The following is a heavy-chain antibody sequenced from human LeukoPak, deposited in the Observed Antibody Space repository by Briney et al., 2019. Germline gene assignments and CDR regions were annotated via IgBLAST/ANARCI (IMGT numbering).Heavy chain of an antibody. Sequence: GGSLRLSCAASGFTFTSHWMHWVRQAPGRGLVWVSRISNDGSATSYADSVKGRFTISRDNAKSSLYLQMNSLRAEDTAVYFCARIFAYTSIYYFDYWGQGTLVTVSS. D-gene: IGHD1-14*01. J-gene: IGHJ4*02. CDR1: GFTFTSHW. CDR3: ARIFAYTSIYYFDY. CDR2: ISNDGSAT. V-gene: IGHV3-74*01.